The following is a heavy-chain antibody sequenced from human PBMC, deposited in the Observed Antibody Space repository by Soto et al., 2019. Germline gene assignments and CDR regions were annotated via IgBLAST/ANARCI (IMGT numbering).Heavy chain of an antibody. D-gene: IGHD2-2*01. CDR1: GFTFSSYA. J-gene: IGHJ4*02. CDR3: AKDLGYCSSTSCYAVDY. CDR2: ISGSGGST. Sequence: GGSLRLSCAASGFTFSSYAMSWVRQAPGKGLEWVSAISGSGGSTYYADSVKGRFTISRDNSKNTLYLQMNSLRAEDTAVYYCAKDLGYCSSTSCYAVDYWGQGTLVTVSS. V-gene: IGHV3-23*01.